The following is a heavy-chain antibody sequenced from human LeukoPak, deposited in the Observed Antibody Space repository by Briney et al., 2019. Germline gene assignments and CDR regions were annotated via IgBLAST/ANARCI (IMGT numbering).Heavy chain of an antibody. D-gene: IGHD5-24*01. CDR2: IFFSGTT. CDR3: ARGGDGYNYVDY. J-gene: IGHJ4*02. CDR1: GGSIGRYY. Sequence: KPSETLSLTRTVSGGSIGRYYWSWLRQPPGRGLEWIAYIFFSGTTKYNPSLESRVTISVDTSKNQFSLDLTSVTAADTALYYCARGGDGYNYVDYWGPGTLVTVSS. V-gene: IGHV4-59*01.